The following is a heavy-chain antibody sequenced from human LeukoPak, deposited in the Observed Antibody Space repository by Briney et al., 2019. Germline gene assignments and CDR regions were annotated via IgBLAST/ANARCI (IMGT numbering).Heavy chain of an antibody. CDR1: GGSFSGCY. J-gene: IGHJ6*04. CDR2: INHSGST. D-gene: IGHD1-14*01. CDR3: ARTRRPGGYYGMDV. V-gene: IGHV4-34*01. Sequence: PSETLPLTCAVYGGSFSGCYWSWIRQPPGKGLEWIGEINHSGSTNYNPSLKSRVTISVDTSKNQFSLKLSSVTAADTAVYYCARTRRPGGYYGMDVWGKGTTVTVSS.